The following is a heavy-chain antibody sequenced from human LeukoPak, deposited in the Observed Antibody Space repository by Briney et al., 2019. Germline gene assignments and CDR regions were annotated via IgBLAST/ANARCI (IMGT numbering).Heavy chain of an antibody. J-gene: IGHJ4*02. CDR2: ISSTVINT. D-gene: IGHD3-3*01. CDR1: GFTFSNYA. V-gene: IGHV3-23*01. CDR3: AKGTVRFLEWSQRGYFDY. Sequence: PGGSLRLSCAASGFTFSNYAMTWFRQPPGKELEWVSSISSTVINTYNADSVKGRFTISRDNSKNTLYLQMNSLRADDTAIYYCAKGTVRFLEWSQRGYFDYWGQGILVTVSS.